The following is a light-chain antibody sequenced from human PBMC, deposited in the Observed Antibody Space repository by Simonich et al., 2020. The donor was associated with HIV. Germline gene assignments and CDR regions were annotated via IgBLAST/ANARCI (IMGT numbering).Light chain of an antibody. Sequence: DIQMTQSPSSVSASVGDTVTITCRASQGISNSLAWYQQKPGKVPKLLIYKASSLESGVPSRFSGSGSGTEFTLTISSLQPDDFATYYCQQYNSYPWTFGQGTKVEIK. CDR2: KAS. V-gene: IGKV1-5*03. J-gene: IGKJ1*01. CDR3: QQYNSYPWT. CDR1: QGISNS.